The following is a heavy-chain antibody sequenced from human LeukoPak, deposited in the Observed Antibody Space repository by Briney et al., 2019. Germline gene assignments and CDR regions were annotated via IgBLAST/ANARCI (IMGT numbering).Heavy chain of an antibody. CDR3: ARDPYNGAYSEGYYYYYMDV. D-gene: IGHD1-1*01. Sequence: SETLSLTCTVSGSSISSYYWSWIRQPPAKGLEWIASVHSSGSTYYNPSLKSRVTISIDTSKNQFSLKLSSVTAADTAIYYCARDPYNGAYSEGYYYYYMDVWGKGTTVTVSS. CDR1: GSSISSYY. V-gene: IGHV4-59*05. CDR2: VHSSGST. J-gene: IGHJ6*03.